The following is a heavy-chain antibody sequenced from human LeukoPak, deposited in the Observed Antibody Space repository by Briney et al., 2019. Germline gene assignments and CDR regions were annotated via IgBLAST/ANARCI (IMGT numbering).Heavy chain of an antibody. Sequence: PSETLSLTCTVSGGSISSYFWTWIRQPAGRGLEWIGRIYTSGTINYNPSLKSRVTISVDKSKNQFYLKLSYVTAADTAVYYCATVSRADAFDIWGQGTMVTVSS. CDR2: IYTSGTI. V-gene: IGHV4-4*07. D-gene: IGHD3-16*02. CDR1: GGSISSYF. CDR3: ATVSRADAFDI. J-gene: IGHJ3*02.